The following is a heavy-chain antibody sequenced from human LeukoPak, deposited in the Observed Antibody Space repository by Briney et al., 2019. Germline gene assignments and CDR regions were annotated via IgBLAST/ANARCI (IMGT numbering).Heavy chain of an antibody. J-gene: IGHJ4*02. CDR1: GFTVSSNY. V-gene: IGHV3-53*01. CDR3: ATGVNSSGWPSFDY. D-gene: IGHD6-19*01. Sequence: GGSLRLSCAASGFTVSSNYMSWVRQAPGKGLEWVSVIYSGGSTNYVDSVKGRFTISRGNSKNTLYLQMNSLRAEDTAVYYCATGVNSSGWPSFDYWGQGTLVTVSS. CDR2: IYSGGST.